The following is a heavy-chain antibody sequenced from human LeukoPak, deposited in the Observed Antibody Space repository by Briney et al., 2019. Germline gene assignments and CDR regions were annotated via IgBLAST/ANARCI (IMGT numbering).Heavy chain of an antibody. CDR1: GGSLHRSF. CDR2: IYSSGTT. Sequence: SETLSLTCVVSGGSLHRSFWIWVRQPPGKGLEWIGRIYSSGTTDYSPSLKSRLTISIDTSKNQFSLRLASVTAADTAVYYCGRRPAVDGPIDNWGQGILVAVPS. J-gene: IGHJ4*02. V-gene: IGHV4-59*01. CDR3: GRRPAVDGPIDN. D-gene: IGHD3/OR15-3a*01.